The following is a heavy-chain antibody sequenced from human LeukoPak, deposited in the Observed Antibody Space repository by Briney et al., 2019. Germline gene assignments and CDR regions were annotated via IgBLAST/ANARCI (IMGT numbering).Heavy chain of an antibody. Sequence: SETLSLTCTVSGGSISSSSYYWGWIRQPPGKGLEWIRSIYYSGSTYYNPSLKSRVTISVDTSKNQFSLKLSSVTAADTAVYYCARGYYGVFTYFDYWGQGTLVTVSS. CDR1: GGSISSSSYY. CDR3: ARGYYGVFTYFDY. J-gene: IGHJ4*02. V-gene: IGHV4-39*07. D-gene: IGHD4-17*01. CDR2: IYYSGST.